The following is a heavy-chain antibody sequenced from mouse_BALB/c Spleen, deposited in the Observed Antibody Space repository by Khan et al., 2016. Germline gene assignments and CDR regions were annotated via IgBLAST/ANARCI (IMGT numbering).Heavy chain of an antibody. D-gene: IGHD1-1*01. CDR3: ARDHYGSSYFDY. V-gene: IGHV3-2*02. J-gene: IGHJ2*01. CDR1: GYSITSDYA. CDR2: ISYSGST. Sequence: EVQLQESGPGLVKPSQSLSLTCTVTGYSITSDYAWNWIRQFPGNKLEWMGYISYSGSTSYNPSLKSRISITRDTSKNQFFLPLNSVTTEDTATXYSARDHYGSSYFDYWGQGTTLTVSS.